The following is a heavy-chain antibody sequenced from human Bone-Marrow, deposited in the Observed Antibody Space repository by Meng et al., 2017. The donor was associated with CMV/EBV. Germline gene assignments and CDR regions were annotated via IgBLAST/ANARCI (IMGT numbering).Heavy chain of an antibody. CDR3: AKDRGPGLPQLGDYYHGMDV. CDR2: IRYDGSNK. Sequence: GESLKISCAASGFTFSSYGMHWVRQAPGKGLEWVAFIRYDGSNKYYADSVKGRFTISRDNSKNALYLQMNSLRAEDTAVYYCAKDRGPGLPQLGDYYHGMDVWGQGTTVTVSS. D-gene: IGHD3-10*01. CDR1: GFTFSSYG. J-gene: IGHJ6*02. V-gene: IGHV3-30*02.